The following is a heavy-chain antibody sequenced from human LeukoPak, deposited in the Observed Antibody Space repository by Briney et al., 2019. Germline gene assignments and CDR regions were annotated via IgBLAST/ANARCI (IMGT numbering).Heavy chain of an antibody. CDR2: IIPIFGTA. J-gene: IGHJ4*02. V-gene: IGHV1-69*06. CDR1: GGTFSSYA. Sequence: ASVKVSCKASGGTFSSYAISWVRQAPGQGLEWMGGIIPIFGTANYAQKFQGRVTITADKSTSTAYMELSSLRSEDTAVYYCAKDRVGATLYFDYWGQGTLVTVSS. CDR3: AKDRVGATLYFDY. D-gene: IGHD1-26*01.